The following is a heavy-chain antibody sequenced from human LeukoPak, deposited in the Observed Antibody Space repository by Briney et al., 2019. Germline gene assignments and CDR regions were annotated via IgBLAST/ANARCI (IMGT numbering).Heavy chain of an antibody. V-gene: IGHV3-30*04. CDR1: GFTFSFYA. D-gene: IGHD5-24*01. Sequence: GGSLRLSCAASGFTFSFYAIHWVRQAPGKGLEWVAVISSDGSNGYYADSVKGCFTISRDNSKNTLYLQMNSLRAEDTAVYYCAKVGYNANFDYWGQGTLVTVSS. CDR2: ISSDGSNG. CDR3: AKVGYNANFDY. J-gene: IGHJ4*02.